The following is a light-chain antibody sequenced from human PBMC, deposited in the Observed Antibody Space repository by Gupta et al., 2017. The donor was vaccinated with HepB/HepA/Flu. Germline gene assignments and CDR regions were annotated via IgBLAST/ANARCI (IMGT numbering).Light chain of an antibody. Sequence: QSVLTQPPSASGTPGQRVTISCSGSSSNIGSNTVNWYQQLPGTAPKLLIYSNNQRPSGVPDRFSGSKSGTSASLAISGLQSEDEADYYCAAWDDSLKGAVFGGGTKLTDL. J-gene: IGLJ2*01. CDR2: SNN. CDR1: SSNIGSNT. CDR3: AAWDDSLKGAV. V-gene: IGLV1-44*01.